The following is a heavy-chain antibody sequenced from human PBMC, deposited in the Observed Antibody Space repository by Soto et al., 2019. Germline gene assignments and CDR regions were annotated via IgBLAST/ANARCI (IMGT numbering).Heavy chain of an antibody. CDR1: GGTISSSSYY. D-gene: IGHD1-20*01. CDR3: ARHFRXNWNDGLWALSWFDP. V-gene: IGHV4-39*01. J-gene: IGHJ5*02. Sequence: SGSMSLTCTVSGGTISSSSYYWGWIRQPPGKGLEWIGSIYYSGSTYYNPSLKSRVTISVDTSKNQFSLKLSSVTAADTAAYYCARHFRXNWNDGLWALSWFDPWGQGTLVTVS. CDR2: IYYSGST.